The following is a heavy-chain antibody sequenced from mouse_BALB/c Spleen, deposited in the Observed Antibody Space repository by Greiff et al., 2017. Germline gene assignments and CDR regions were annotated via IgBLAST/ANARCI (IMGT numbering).Heavy chain of an antibody. Sequence: VESGGGLVKPGGSLKLSCAASGFTFSSYAMSWVRQSPEKRLEWVAEISSGGSYTYYPDTVTGRFTISRDNAKNTLYLEMSSLRSEDTAMYYCARIDGYYVAYWGQGTLVTVSA. CDR3: ARIDGYYVAY. V-gene: IGHV5-9-4*01. J-gene: IGHJ3*01. CDR1: GFTFSSYA. D-gene: IGHD2-3*01. CDR2: ISSGGSYT.